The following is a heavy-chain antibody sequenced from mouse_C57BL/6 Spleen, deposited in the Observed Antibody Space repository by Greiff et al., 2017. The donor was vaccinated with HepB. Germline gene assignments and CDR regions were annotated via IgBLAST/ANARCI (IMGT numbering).Heavy chain of an antibody. CDR3: TTFITTVVAEAY. CDR2: IDPEDGDT. D-gene: IGHD1-1*01. J-gene: IGHJ3*01. V-gene: IGHV14-1*01. Sequence: EVQRVESGAELVRPGASVKLSCTASGFNIKDYYMHGVKQSPEQGLEWIGRIDPEDGDTDYAPKFQGKATMTADTSSNTAYLQLSSLTSEDTAVYYCTTFITTVVAEAYWGQGTLVTVSA. CDR1: GFNIKDYY.